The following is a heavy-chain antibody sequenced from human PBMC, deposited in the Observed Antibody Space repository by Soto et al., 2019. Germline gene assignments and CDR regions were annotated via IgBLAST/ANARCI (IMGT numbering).Heavy chain of an antibody. Sequence: PGGSLQISCKGSGYSFTDYWIGCVRQMPGKGLEWMGIIYPGDSDTRYNPSFQGRVTISADKSITTAYLQWSSLKASDTAMYFCARLSGARSPAKFWGEGTVVTVSS. CDR3: ARLSGARSPAKF. CDR1: GYSFTDYW. CDR2: IYPGDSDT. D-gene: IGHD1-26*01. V-gene: IGHV5-51*01. J-gene: IGHJ4*02.